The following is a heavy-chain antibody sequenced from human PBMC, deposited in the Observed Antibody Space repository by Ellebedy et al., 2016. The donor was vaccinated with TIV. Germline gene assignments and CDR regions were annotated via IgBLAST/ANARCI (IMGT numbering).Heavy chain of an antibody. Sequence: MPSETLSLTCTVSGGSITSYYWSWIRQPQGKGLAWIGYIYYSGSTNYNPSLKSRVTISVDTSTNQLSLTLSSVTAADTAVDYCARSLVGSVCIDYWGQGTLVTVSS. CDR3: ARSLVGSVCIDY. J-gene: IGHJ4*02. D-gene: IGHD5/OR15-5a*01. V-gene: IGHV4-59*01. CDR1: GGSITSYY. CDR2: IYYSGST.